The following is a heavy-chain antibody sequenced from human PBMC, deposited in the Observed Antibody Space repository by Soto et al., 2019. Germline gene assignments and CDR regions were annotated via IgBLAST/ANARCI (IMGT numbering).Heavy chain of an antibody. V-gene: IGHV1-46*02. J-gene: IGHJ4*02. Sequence: QEQLVQSGAEVRKPGTSMKVSCKRYGYTFNTYYLHWLRQAPGQALEWMGVIHPSGGGTTYAQKFLGRVTVTRDTSTTTVFMELSILRSDDTAVYYCARGGHIAVVTASFDNWGQGTLVTVSS. CDR3: ARGGHIAVVTASFDN. CDR1: GYTFNTYY. D-gene: IGHD2-21*02. CDR2: IHPSGGGT.